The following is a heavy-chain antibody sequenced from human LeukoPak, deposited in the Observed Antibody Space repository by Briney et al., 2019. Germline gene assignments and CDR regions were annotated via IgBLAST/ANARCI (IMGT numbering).Heavy chain of an antibody. D-gene: IGHD6-13*01. CDR3: ARHSSSWYPDY. J-gene: IGHJ4*02. Sequence: PSETLSLTCAVSGGSISSGDYSWSWIRQPPGSGLEWIGYIWHSGHTNYNPSLRSRVTISLARSNSQFSLRLSSVTATDTAVYFCARHSSSWYPDYWGQGTLVTGSS. CDR2: IWHSGHT. CDR1: GGSISSGDYS. V-gene: IGHV4-30-2*01.